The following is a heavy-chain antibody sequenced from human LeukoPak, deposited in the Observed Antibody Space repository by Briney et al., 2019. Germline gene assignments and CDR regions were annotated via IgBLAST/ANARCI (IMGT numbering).Heavy chain of an antibody. J-gene: IGHJ4*02. CDR1: GYTFTSYD. CDR3: ARGEFYCSSTSCYTTAVDY. Sequence: ASVKVSCKASGYTFTSYDINWVRQATGQGLEWMGWMNPNSGGTNYAQKFQGRVTMTRDTSISTAYMELSRLRSDDTAVYYCARGEFYCSSTSCYTTAVDYWGQGTLVTVSS. CDR2: MNPNSGGT. V-gene: IGHV1-2*02. D-gene: IGHD2-2*02.